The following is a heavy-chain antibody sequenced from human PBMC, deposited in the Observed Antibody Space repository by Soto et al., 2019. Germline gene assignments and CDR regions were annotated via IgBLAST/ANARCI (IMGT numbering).Heavy chain of an antibody. CDR2: IIPIFGTA. D-gene: IGHD5-12*01. J-gene: IGHJ2*01. Sequence: QVQLVQSGAEVKKPGSSVTVSCKASGGTFSSYTISWVRQAPGQGLEWMGGIIPIFGTANYAQKFQGRVTITADQSPRTAYMEWSSLRSEDTAVYYCARGNHRWLQLWYFDLWGRGTLVTVSS. V-gene: IGHV1-69*12. CDR1: GGTFSSYT. CDR3: ARGNHRWLQLWYFDL.